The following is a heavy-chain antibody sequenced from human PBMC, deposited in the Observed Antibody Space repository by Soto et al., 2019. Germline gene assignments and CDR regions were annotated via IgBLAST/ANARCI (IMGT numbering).Heavy chain of an antibody. J-gene: IGHJ5*02. CDR3: ARVGCSGGSCYSNLFDP. D-gene: IGHD2-15*01. CDR1: GGTFSSYT. V-gene: IGHV1-69*02. CDR2: IIPILGIA. Sequence: QVQLVQSGAEVKKPGSSVKVSCKASGGTFSSYTISWVRQAPGQGLEWMGRIIPILGIANYAQKFQGRVTITADKSTSTAYMELSSLRSEDTAVYYCARVGCSGGSCYSNLFDPWGQGTLVTVSS.